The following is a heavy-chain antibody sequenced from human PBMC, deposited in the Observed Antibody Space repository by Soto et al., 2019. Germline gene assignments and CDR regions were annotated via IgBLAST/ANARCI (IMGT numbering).Heavy chain of an antibody. CDR3: ASGDYSDSSGYYYYYYGMDV. J-gene: IGHJ6*02. CDR2: ISGSGGST. D-gene: IGHD3-22*01. CDR1: GFTVSSYA. V-gene: IGHV3-23*01. Sequence: PGGSLRLSCAASGFTVSSYAMSWVRQAPGKGLEWVSAISGSGGSTYDADSVKGRFTISRDNSKNTLYLQMNSLRAEDTAVYYCASGDYSDSSGYYYYYYGMDVWGQGTTVTVSS.